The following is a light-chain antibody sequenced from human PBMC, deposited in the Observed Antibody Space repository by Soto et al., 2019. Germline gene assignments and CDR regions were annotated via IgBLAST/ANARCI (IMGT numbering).Light chain of an antibody. CDR1: QDVSRS. Sequence: DTQLTQSPSFLSASVGDRVTIACRASQDVSRSVGWYQQKPGTAPKLLISAASTLNSGVPSRFSGSGSGTDFTLTISRLQPEDFATYYCQQLERYPSTFGGGTKVEIK. CDR2: AAS. CDR3: QQLERYPST. J-gene: IGKJ4*01. V-gene: IGKV1-9*01.